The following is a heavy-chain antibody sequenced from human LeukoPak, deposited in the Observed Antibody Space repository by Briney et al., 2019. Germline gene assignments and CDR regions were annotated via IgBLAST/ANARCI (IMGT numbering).Heavy chain of an antibody. CDR2: IYHSGST. CDR1: GYSISSGYY. V-gene: IGHV4-38-2*02. J-gene: IGHJ4*02. CDR3: ARTIGDSSSWPVDY. Sequence: SPSETLSLTCTVSGYSISSGYYWGWIRQSPGKGLEWIGSIYHSGSTYYNPSLKSRVTISVDKSKNQFSLKLSSVTAADTAVYYCARTIGDSSSWPVDYWGQGTLVTVSS. D-gene: IGHD6-13*01.